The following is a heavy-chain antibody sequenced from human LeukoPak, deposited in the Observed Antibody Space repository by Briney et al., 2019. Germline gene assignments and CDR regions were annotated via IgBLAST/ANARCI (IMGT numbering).Heavy chain of an antibody. CDR3: VKTSAYRHTPFYFDS. J-gene: IGHJ4*02. D-gene: IGHD2-15*01. CDR1: GFIFSTYA. CDR2: MSGSGDTT. Sequence: GGSLRLSCAASGFIFSTYAITWVRQAPGKGLEWVSAMSGSGDTTYYADSVKGRCTISRDNSKNTLYLQMNSLRAEDTAIYYCVKTSAYRHTPFYFDSWGQGTLVTVSS. V-gene: IGHV3-23*01.